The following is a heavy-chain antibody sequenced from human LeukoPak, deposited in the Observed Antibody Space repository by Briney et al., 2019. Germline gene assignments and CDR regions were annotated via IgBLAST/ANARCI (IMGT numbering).Heavy chain of an antibody. J-gene: IGHJ4*02. CDR1: GFTFSSYA. V-gene: IGHV3-23*01. D-gene: IGHD3-10*01. Sequence: GGSLRLSCAASGFTFSSYAMSWVRQAPGKGLEWVSAISGSGGSTYYAASVKGRFTISRDNSKNTLYLQMNSLRAEDTAVYYCAKIYGSGSWFDYWGQGTLVTVSS. CDR2: ISGSGGST. CDR3: AKIYGSGSWFDY.